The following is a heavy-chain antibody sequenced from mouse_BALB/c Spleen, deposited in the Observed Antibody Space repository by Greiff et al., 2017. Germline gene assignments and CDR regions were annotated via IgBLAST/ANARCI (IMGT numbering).Heavy chain of an antibody. J-gene: IGHJ4*01. CDR3: ARFDYLYYYAMDY. CDR1: GFDFSRYW. V-gene: IGHV4-1*02. D-gene: IGHD2-4*01. Sequence: EVKLVESGGGLVQPGGSLKLSCAASGFDFSRYWMSWVRQAPGKGLEWIGEINPDSSTINYTPSLKDKFIISRDNAKNTLYLQMSKVRSEDTALYYCARFDYLYYYAMDYWGQGTSVTVSS. CDR2: INPDSSTI.